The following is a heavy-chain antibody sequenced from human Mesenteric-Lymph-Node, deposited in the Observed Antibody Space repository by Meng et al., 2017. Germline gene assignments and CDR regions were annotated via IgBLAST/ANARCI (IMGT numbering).Heavy chain of an antibody. Sequence: GESLKISCVASGFPFSTYWMTWVRQSPGKGLELVANIDEDESTKNYVDSVKGRFTISRDNAKNSLYLQMNSLRAEDTAVYYCAKDRESYNSVWDAFDIWGQGTMVTVSS. CDR2: IDEDESTK. D-gene: IGHD1-20*01. CDR1: GFPFSTYW. CDR3: AKDRESYNSVWDAFDI. J-gene: IGHJ3*02. V-gene: IGHV3-7*03.